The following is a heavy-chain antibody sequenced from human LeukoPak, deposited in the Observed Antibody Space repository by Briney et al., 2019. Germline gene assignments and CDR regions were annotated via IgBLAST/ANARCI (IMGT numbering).Heavy chain of an antibody. CDR3: ARVGAHLDY. Sequence: SETLSLTCTVSGGSISSYYWSWIRQPPGKGLEWIGYICYSGSTNYNPSLKSRVTISVDTSKNQFSLKLSSVTAADTAVYYCARVGAHLDYWGQGTLVTVSS. J-gene: IGHJ4*02. V-gene: IGHV4-59*01. CDR2: ICYSGST. D-gene: IGHD1-26*01. CDR1: GGSISSYY.